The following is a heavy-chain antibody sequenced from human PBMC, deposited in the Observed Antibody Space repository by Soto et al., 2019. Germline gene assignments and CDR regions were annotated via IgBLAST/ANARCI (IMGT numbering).Heavy chain of an antibody. CDR3: AKDLGLGYYDSRGFPVFQH. D-gene: IGHD3-22*01. J-gene: IGHJ1*01. V-gene: IGHV3-9*01. Sequence: GGSLRLSCAASGFTVDDYAMHWVRQAPGKGLEWVSGISCNSGSIGYADSVKGRFTISRDNAKNSLYLQMNSLRAEDTALYYCAKDLGLGYYDSRGFPVFQHWGQGTLVTVSS. CDR2: ISCNSGSI. CDR1: GFTVDDYA.